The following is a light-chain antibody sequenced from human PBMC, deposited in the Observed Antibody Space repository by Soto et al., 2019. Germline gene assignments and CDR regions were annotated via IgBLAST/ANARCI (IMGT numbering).Light chain of an antibody. CDR3: SSYTSSSTPYV. V-gene: IGLV2-14*01. CDR2: HVS. CDR1: SSDIGGFNY. Sequence: QSVLTQPASVSGSPGQSITISCTGTSSDIGGFNYVSWYQQHPGKAPKLMIYHVSNRPSGVSNRFSGSKSGNTASLTISGLQAEDEADYYCSSYTSSSTPYVFGTGTKVT. J-gene: IGLJ1*01.